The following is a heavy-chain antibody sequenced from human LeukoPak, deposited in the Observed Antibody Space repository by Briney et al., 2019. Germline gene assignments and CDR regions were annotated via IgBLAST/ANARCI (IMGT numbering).Heavy chain of an antibody. J-gene: IGHJ4*02. Sequence: GGSLRLSCADSGFTFSSYGMHWVRQAPGKGLEWVAVISNDGSNKYYADSVKGRFTISRDNSKNTLYLQMNSLRAEDTAVYYCAKDLSGSLGLWFGELLSTPDYWGQGTLVTVSS. D-gene: IGHD3-10*01. CDR1: GFTFSSYG. V-gene: IGHV3-30*18. CDR3: AKDLSGSLGLWFGELLSTPDY. CDR2: ISNDGSNK.